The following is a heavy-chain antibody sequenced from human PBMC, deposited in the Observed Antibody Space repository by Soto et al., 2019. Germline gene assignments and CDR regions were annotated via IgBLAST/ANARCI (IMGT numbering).Heavy chain of an antibody. V-gene: IGHV1-2*02. J-gene: IGHJ4*02. CDR1: GYTFTGYY. CDR2: INPNSGGT. D-gene: IGHD6-13*01. Sequence: GASVKVSCKASGYTFTGYYMHWVRQAPGQGLEWMGWINPNSGGTNYAQKFQGRVTMTRDTSISTAYMELSRLRSDDTAVYYCARVPSLAAAGHDFDYWGQGTLVTVSS. CDR3: ARVPSLAAAGHDFDY.